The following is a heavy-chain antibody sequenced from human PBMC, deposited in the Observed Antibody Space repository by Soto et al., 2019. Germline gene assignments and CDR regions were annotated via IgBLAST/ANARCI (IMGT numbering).Heavy chain of an antibody. V-gene: IGHV1-2*02. CDR1: GYPVTAYY. J-gene: IGHJ3*02. Sequence: QLHLVQSGAVVKKPGASVTVSCSASGYPVTAYYMHWVRQAPGRGLEWMGGINPATGAAKYTQTFQGRVTMTRYTSKSTVFMELSGLTSEDTAVFYCARGGGVGVAGSAAFDMWGQGTLVTVSS. CDR2: INPATGAA. D-gene: IGHD3-3*01. CDR3: ARGGGVGVAGSAAFDM.